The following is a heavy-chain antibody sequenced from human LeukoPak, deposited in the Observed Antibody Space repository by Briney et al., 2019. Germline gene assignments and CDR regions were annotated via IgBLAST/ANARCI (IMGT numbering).Heavy chain of an antibody. J-gene: IGHJ4*02. V-gene: IGHV1-69*05. CDR2: IIPIFGTA. Sequence: SVKVSCKASGGTFSSYAISWVRQAPGQGLEWMGGIIPIFGTANYAQKFQGRATITTDESTSTAYMELSSLRSEDTAVYYCVREWISGGSGSYIRDYWGQGTLVTVSS. D-gene: IGHD3-10*01. CDR3: VREWISGGSGSYIRDY. CDR1: GGTFSSYA.